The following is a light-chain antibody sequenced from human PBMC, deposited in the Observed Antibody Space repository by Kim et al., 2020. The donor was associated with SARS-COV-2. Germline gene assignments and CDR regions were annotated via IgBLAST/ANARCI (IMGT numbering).Light chain of an antibody. CDR3: SSYTSTSTLLV. V-gene: IGLV2-14*03. CDR2: DVS. Sequence: SLAISCTAATSDVGGYNYDAWYQQHHGKAPQLMIYDVSNRPSGVSDRFSGSKSANTASLTISGLQSEDEADYFCSSYTSTSTLLVFGGGTQLTVL. J-gene: IGLJ2*01. CDR1: TSDVGGYNY.